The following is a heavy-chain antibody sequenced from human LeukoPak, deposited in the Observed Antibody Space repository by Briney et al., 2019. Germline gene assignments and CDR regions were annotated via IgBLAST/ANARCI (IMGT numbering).Heavy chain of an antibody. J-gene: IGHJ4*02. Sequence: GGSLRLSCAASGFTFSNDWMHWARQAPGKGLVWVSRIRSDARDKRYADFVKGRFTISRDNAENTLYLEMHSLRVEDSGVYYCARDSAECSGGSCYLVNWGQGTLVTVSS. D-gene: IGHD2-15*01. CDR3: ARDSAECSGGSCYLVN. CDR2: IRSDARDK. CDR1: GFTFSNDW. V-gene: IGHV3-74*01.